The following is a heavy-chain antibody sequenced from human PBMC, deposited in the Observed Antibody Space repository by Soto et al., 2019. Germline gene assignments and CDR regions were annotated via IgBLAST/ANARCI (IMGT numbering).Heavy chain of an antibody. CDR3: AKIGSSSWDAFDI. J-gene: IGHJ3*02. CDR2: ISGSGGST. V-gene: IGHV3-23*01. Sequence: GGSLRLSCAASGFTFSSYWMSWVRQAPGKGLEWVSAISGSGGSTYYADSVKGRFTISRDNSKNTLYLQMNSLRAEDTAVYYCAKIGSSSWDAFDIWGQGTMVTVSS. CDR1: GFTFSSYW. D-gene: IGHD6-13*01.